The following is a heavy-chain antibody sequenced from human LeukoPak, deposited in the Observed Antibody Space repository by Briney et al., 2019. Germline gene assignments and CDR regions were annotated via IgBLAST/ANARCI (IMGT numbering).Heavy chain of an antibody. CDR3: AKSEGYDYGFFDY. D-gene: IGHD4-17*01. CDR2: ISGSGGST. Sequence: GGSLRLSCAASGFTFSSYAMSWVRQASGKGLEWVSAISGSGGSTYYADSVKGRFTISRDNSKNTLYLQMNSLRAEDTAVYYCAKSEGYDYGFFDYWGQGTLVTVSS. J-gene: IGHJ4*02. V-gene: IGHV3-23*01. CDR1: GFTFSSYA.